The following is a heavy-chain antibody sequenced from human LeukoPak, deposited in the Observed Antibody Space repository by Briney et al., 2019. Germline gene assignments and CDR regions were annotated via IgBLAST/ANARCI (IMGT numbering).Heavy chain of an antibody. Sequence: PSETLSLTCTVSGGSISSYYWSWIRQPPGKGLEWIGYIYTSGSTNYNPTLKSRVTISVDTSKTQFSLKLSSVTAADTAVYYCASSYYYDSSIMFDPWGQGTLVTVST. V-gene: IGHV4-4*09. CDR3: ASSYYYDSSIMFDP. CDR1: GGSISSYY. D-gene: IGHD3-22*01. CDR2: IYTSGST. J-gene: IGHJ5*02.